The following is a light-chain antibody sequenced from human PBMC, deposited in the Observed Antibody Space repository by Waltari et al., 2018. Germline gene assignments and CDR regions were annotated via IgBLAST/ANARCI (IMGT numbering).Light chain of an antibody. J-gene: IGKJ2*01. Sequence: DIQMTQSPSSLSASVGDRVTITSRASQDIGSWLAWYQQKPGKAPKLLIYAASRLESGVPPRFSGSGSGTDFILAISSLQPEDCGTFYCQQGNSFPYTFGQGTKLEI. CDR1: QDIGSW. CDR2: AAS. V-gene: IGKV1-12*01. CDR3: QQGNSFPYT.